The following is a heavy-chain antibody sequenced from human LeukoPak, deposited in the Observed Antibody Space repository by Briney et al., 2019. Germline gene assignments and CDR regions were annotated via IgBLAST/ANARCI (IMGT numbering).Heavy chain of an antibody. Sequence: ASVKVSCKASGGTLSGYVISWVRQAPGQGLERMGRIIPISGTPNYAQKFQGRVTINADESTSYMELSSLRSEDTAVYYCARDFTSIYSEYAITSTYFFDYWGQGTLVIVSS. CDR2: IIPISGTP. D-gene: IGHD2-21*01. CDR1: GGTLSGYV. CDR3: ARDFTSIYSEYAITSTYFFDY. V-gene: IGHV1-69*13. J-gene: IGHJ4*02.